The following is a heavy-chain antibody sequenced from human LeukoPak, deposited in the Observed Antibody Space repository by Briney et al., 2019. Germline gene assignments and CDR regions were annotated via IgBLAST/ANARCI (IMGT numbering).Heavy chain of an antibody. J-gene: IGHJ4*02. CDR3: ARDYYGSGSFSGH. CDR1: GYTFADYY. CDR2: INPKSGDT. Sequence: ASVTVSCKASGYTFADYYMHWVRQAPGQGLEWMGWINPKSGDTNFAQKFQGRVTMTRHTSITTAYMELSRLTFDDTAVYYCARDYYGSGSFSGHWGQGTLVTVSS. D-gene: IGHD3-10*01. V-gene: IGHV1-2*02.